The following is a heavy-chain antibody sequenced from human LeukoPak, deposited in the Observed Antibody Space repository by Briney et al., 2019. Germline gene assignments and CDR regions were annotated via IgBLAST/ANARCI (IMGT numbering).Heavy chain of an antibody. J-gene: IGHJ4*02. CDR1: GFTFGDYT. Sequence: GGSLRLSCTASGFTFGDYTITWIRQAPGKGLEWVGFIRNKADGGTPEYAASVKGRFTISRDDSKSIAYLQLNSLKTNDTAVYYCTRDPPTRYWGQGTLVSVSS. V-gene: IGHV3-49*03. CDR3: TRDPPTRY. CDR2: IRNKADGGTP. D-gene: IGHD1-26*01.